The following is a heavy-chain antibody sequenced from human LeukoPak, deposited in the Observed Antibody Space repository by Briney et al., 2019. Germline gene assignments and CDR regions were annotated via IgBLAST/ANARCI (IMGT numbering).Heavy chain of an antibody. Sequence: SETLSLTCTVSGGSISSGGYYWSWIRQHPGKGLEWIGYIYYSGSTYYNPSLKSRVTISVDTSKNQFSLKLSSVTAADTAVCYCARESSGGVIDSYYFDYWGQGTLVTVSS. CDR1: GGSISSGGYY. CDR3: ARESSGGVIDSYYFDY. V-gene: IGHV4-31*03. J-gene: IGHJ4*02. CDR2: IYYSGST. D-gene: IGHD3-16*02.